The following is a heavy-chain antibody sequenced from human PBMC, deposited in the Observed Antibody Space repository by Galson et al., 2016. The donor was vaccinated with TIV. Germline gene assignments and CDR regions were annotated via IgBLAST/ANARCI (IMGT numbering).Heavy chain of an antibody. CDR1: GFTFSSYA. V-gene: IGHV3-23*01. CDR2: LSGGGGSS. Sequence: SLRLSCAASGFTFSSYALTWVRQAPGKGLEWVSALSGGGGSSYYGDSVKGRFTVSRDNSKNTLFLQMNSLRAEDTAVYYCTKVPSSGFSYYYGLDVWCQGTTVTVSS. J-gene: IGHJ6*02. D-gene: IGHD3-22*01. CDR3: TKVPSSGFSYYYGLDV.